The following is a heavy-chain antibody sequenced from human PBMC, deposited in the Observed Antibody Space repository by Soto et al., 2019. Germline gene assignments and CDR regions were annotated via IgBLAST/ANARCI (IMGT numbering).Heavy chain of an antibody. CDR1: GGSFSGYY. Sequence: SQTLSLTCAVYGGSFSGYYWSWIRQPPGKGLEWIGEINHSGSTNYNPSLKSRVTISVDTSKNQFSLKLSSVTAADTAVYYCARGSTKWYSSSSGEKPFDYWGQGTLVTVSS. J-gene: IGHJ4*02. D-gene: IGHD6-6*01. CDR2: INHSGST. V-gene: IGHV4-34*01. CDR3: ARGSTKWYSSSSGEKPFDY.